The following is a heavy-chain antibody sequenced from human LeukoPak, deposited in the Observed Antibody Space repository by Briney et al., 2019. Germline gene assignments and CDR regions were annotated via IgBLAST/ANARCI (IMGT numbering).Heavy chain of an antibody. Sequence: GGSLRLSCAASGFTVSSNYMTWVRQAPGKGLQWVANIKTDGSEKYYVDSVKGRFTISRDNAKNSLYLQMNSLRAEDTAVYYCATYSSLNRREFQFWGQGTLLTVS. CDR2: IKTDGSEK. J-gene: IGHJ1*01. D-gene: IGHD3-22*01. CDR3: ATYSSLNRREFQF. V-gene: IGHV3-7*01. CDR1: GFTVSSNY.